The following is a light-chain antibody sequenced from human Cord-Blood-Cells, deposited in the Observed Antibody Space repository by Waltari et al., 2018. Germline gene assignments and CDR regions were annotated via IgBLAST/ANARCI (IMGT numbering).Light chain of an antibody. CDR2: YKSDSDK. J-gene: IGLJ3*02. CDR1: SGINVGTYR. Sequence: QAVLTQPASLSASPGASASLTCTLRSGINVGTYRIYWYQQKPGSPPQYLLRYKSDSDKQQGSGVPSRFSGSKVASANAGILLISGRQSEDEADYYCMIWHSSASMFGGGTKLTVL. CDR3: MIWHSSASM. V-gene: IGLV5-45*01.